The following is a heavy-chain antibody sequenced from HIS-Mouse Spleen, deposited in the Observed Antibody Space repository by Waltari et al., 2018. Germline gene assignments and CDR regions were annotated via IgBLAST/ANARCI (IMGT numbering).Heavy chain of an antibody. D-gene: IGHD1-7*01. J-gene: IGHJ4*02. CDR2: IDWDDDK. CDR3: ARIQAGKLELPFDY. Sequence: QVTLRESGPALVKPTQTLTLTCTFAGFSLSTSGMCVSWFRQPPGKALEWLERIDWDDDKYYSPSLKTRLTISKDTAKNQVVLTMTNMDPVDTATYYCARIQAGKLELPFDYWGQGTLVTVSS. CDR1: GFSLSTSGMC. V-gene: IGHV2-70*15.